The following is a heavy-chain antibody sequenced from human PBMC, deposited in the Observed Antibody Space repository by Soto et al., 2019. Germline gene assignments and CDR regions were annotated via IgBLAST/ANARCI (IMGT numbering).Heavy chain of an antibody. J-gene: IGHJ5*02. Sequence: SETLSLTCAVYGGSFSCYYWSWIRQPPGKGLEWIGEINHSGSTNYNPSLKSRVTISVDTSKNQFSLKLSSVTAEDTAVYYCARKGRSKKPTAIGIVRNWFDPWGQGTLVTVSS. CDR2: INHSGST. CDR3: ARKGRSKKPTAIGIVRNWFDP. D-gene: IGHD3-10*01. CDR1: GGSFSCYY. V-gene: IGHV4-34*01.